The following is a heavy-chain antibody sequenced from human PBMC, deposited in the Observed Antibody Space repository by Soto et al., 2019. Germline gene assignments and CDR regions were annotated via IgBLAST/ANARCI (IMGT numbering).Heavy chain of an antibody. V-gene: IGHV4-34*01. J-gene: IGHJ6*02. Sequence: PSETLSLTCAVYGGSFNGYYWSWIRQPPGKGLQWIGEINPSGSTNYSPSLKSRVTISVDTSKNQFSLKLSSVTAADTAVYFCARGRRYSDSKIRIGGMDVWGQGTTVTVSS. CDR1: GGSFNGYY. CDR3: ARGRRYSDSKIRIGGMDV. D-gene: IGHD6-13*01. CDR2: INPSGST.